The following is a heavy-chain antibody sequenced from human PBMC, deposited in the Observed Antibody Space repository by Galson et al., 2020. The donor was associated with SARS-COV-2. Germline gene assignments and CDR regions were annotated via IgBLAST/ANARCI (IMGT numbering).Heavy chain of an antibody. CDR3: ATSPPFPHGSGGKDWFDP. V-gene: IGHV1-24*01. D-gene: IGHD3-10*01. J-gene: IGHJ5*02. CDR1: GENIKEVS. CDR2: LDTEDGEK. Sequence: ASGKVAGKGSGENIKEVSMHWVGKATGKGLEWMGGLDTEDGEKRYEQKFQGRVTMTEEPSTDTAYMELSSLRSEDTALYYCATSPPFPHGSGGKDWFDPWGQGTLVTVSS.